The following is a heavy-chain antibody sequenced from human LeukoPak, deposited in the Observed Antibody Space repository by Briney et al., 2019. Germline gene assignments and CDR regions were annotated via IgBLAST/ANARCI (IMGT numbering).Heavy chain of an antibody. CDR1: GFTFSSYS. CDR2: IFSDGDT. J-gene: IGHJ4*02. D-gene: IGHD6-25*01. V-gene: IGHV3-66*01. CDR3: ATPSGGY. Sequence: GGSLRLSCAASGFTFSSYSMNWVRQAPGKGLEWVSVIFSDGDTSYADSVKGRFTISRDISKNTLYLQMNSLTAEDTAVYYCATPSGGYRGQGTLVTVSS.